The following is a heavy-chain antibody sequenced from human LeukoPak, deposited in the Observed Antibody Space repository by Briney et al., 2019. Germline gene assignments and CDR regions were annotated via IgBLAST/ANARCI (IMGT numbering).Heavy chain of an antibody. Sequence: PGGSLRLSCAASGFTFSSYWMSWVRQAPGKGLEWVANIKQDGSEKYYVDSVKGRFTISRDNAKNSLYLQMNSLRAEDTAVYYCAREMDDEYSSSSFDYWGQGTLVTVSS. CDR1: GFTFSSYW. D-gene: IGHD6-6*01. CDR2: IKQDGSEK. V-gene: IGHV3-7*01. CDR3: AREMDDEYSSSSFDY. J-gene: IGHJ4*02.